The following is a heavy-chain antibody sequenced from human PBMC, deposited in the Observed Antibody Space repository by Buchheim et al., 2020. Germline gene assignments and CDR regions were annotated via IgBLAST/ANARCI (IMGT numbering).Heavy chain of an antibody. CDR3: ARASGYLDY. D-gene: IGHD3-3*01. Sequence: QVQLVESGGGVVQPGRSLRLSCAASGFTFSSYAMHWVRQAPGKGLEWVAVISYDGSNKYYADSVKGRFTISRDNSKNPLYLQMNSLRAEDTAVYYCARASGYLDYWGQGTL. CDR1: GFTFSSYA. CDR2: ISYDGSNK. V-gene: IGHV3-30-3*01. J-gene: IGHJ4*02.